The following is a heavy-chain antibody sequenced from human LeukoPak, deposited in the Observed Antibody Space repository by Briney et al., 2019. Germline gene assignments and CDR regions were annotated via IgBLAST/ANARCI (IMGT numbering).Heavy chain of an antibody. V-gene: IGHV3-7*01. D-gene: IGHD6-19*01. CDR1: GFTFSSYW. J-gene: IGHJ5*02. CDR2: IKQDGSEK. CDR3: AKDSKGFRSSGWYH. Sequence: GGSLRLSCAASGFTFSSYWMSWVRQAPGKGLEWVANIKQDGSEKYYVDSVKGRFTISRDNAKNSLYLQMNSLRAEDTAVYYCAKDSKGFRSSGWYHWGQGTLVTVSS.